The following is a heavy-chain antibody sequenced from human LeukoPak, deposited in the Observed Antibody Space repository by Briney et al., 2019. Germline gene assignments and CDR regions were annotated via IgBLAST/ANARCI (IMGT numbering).Heavy chain of an antibody. J-gene: IGHJ4*02. Sequence: SETLSLTCTVSGGSISSYYWSWIRQPPGKGLERIGYIYYRGCTNYNPSLKSRVTISVDTSKNQFSMKLSSVTAADTAVYYCAIIAVAGTLLDYWGQGSLVTVSS. CDR1: GGSISSYY. V-gene: IGHV4-59*01. CDR3: AIIAVAGTLLDY. CDR2: IYYRGCT. D-gene: IGHD6-19*01.